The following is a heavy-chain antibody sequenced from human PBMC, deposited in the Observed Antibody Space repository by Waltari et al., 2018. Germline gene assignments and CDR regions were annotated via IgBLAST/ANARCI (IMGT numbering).Heavy chain of an antibody. CDR1: GGSFSGYY. CDR3: ASHRWTYYYYGMDV. D-gene: IGHD1-1*01. Sequence: QVQLQQWGAGLLKPSETLSLTCAVYGGSFSGYYWSWIRQPPGKGLEGIGEINHSGSTNYNPSLKSRVTISVDTSKNQFSLKLSSVTAADTAVYYCASHRWTYYYYGMDVWGQGTTVTVSS. J-gene: IGHJ6*02. V-gene: IGHV4-34*01. CDR2: INHSGST.